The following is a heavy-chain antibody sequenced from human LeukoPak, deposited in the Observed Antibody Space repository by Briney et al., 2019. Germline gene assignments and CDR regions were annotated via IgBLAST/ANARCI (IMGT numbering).Heavy chain of an antibody. CDR3: ARVFPLSVAATRGGVFDI. V-gene: IGHV3-21*01. CDR1: GFTFTNYM. Sequence: GGSLRPSCAATGFTFTNYMMSWVRQAPGKGLEWVSDISGSSSYIYYADSLKGRFTISRDNARNSLFLQMNSLRAEDTAVYFCARVFPLSVAATRGGVFDIWGQGTMVAVSS. CDR2: ISGSSSYI. D-gene: IGHD1-26*01. J-gene: IGHJ3*02.